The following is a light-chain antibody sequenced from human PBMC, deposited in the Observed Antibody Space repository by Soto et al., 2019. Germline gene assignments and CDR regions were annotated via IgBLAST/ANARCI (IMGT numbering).Light chain of an antibody. CDR1: QDIDSW. J-gene: IGKJ4*01. CDR3: QQGNSFPIT. CDR2: AAI. V-gene: IGKV1-12*01. Sequence: DIQMTQSPSSVSASIGDRVTITCRASQDIDSWLAWFQQKPGEAPRLLIYAAISLHSGVPSRFSGAGSGTDFSLTISRLQAGDFATYFCQQGNSFPITFGGGTKVEIK.